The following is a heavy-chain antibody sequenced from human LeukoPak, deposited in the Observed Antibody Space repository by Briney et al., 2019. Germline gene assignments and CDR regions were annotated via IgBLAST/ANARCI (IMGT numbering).Heavy chain of an antibody. Sequence: GASVKVSCKASGGTFSSYAISWVRQAPGQGLEWMGGIIPIFGAANYAQKFQGRVTITADKSTSTAYMELSSLRSEDTAVYYCARSYYGFWSGYYQPDAFDIWGQGTMVTVSS. CDR1: GGTFSSYA. J-gene: IGHJ3*02. D-gene: IGHD3-3*01. CDR2: IIPIFGAA. V-gene: IGHV1-69*06. CDR3: ARSYYGFWSGYYQPDAFDI.